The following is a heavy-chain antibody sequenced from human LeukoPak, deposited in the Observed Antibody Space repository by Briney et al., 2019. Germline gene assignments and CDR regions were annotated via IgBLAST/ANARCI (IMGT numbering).Heavy chain of an antibody. D-gene: IGHD6-13*01. CDR1: GFPFSTYE. CDR3: ARAFRDARIAAAGTYYYYYGMDV. V-gene: IGHV3-48*03. Sequence: GGSLRLSCAASGFPFSTYEMNWVRQAPGKGLEWVSYISSSGNTIYYADSVKGRFTISRDNAKNSLYLQMNSLTAHDTAVYYCARAFRDARIAAAGTYYYYYGMDVWGQGTAVTVSS. CDR2: ISSSGNTI. J-gene: IGHJ6*02.